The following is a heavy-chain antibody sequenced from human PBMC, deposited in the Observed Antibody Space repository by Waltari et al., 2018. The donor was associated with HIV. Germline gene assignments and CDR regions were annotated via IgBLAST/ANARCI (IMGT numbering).Heavy chain of an antibody. J-gene: IGHJ4*02. V-gene: IGHV1-2*06. Sequence: QVQLVQSGAEVKKPGASVKVSCKASGYTFTGYYMHWVRQAPGQGLEWMGRINPNRGGTNSAQKCQGRVTMTRDTSISTAYMELSRLRSDDTAVYYCARERDYSISFDYWGQGTLVTVSS. D-gene: IGHD4-4*01. CDR1: GYTFTGYY. CDR3: ARERDYSISFDY. CDR2: INPNRGGT.